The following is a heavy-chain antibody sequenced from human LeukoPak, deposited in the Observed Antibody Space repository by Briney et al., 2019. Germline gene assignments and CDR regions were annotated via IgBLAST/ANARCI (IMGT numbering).Heavy chain of an antibody. CDR3: AKENRNDVTSFDY. CDR2: ISGSGGST. CDR1: GFTFSSYA. J-gene: IGHJ4*02. V-gene: IGHV3-23*01. D-gene: IGHD1-1*01. Sequence: PGGSLRLSCAASGFTFSSYAMSWVRHAPGKGLELVSAISGSGGSTYYADSVKGRFTISRDNSKNTLYLQMDSLRAEDTAVYYCAKENRNDVTSFDYWGQGTLVTVSS.